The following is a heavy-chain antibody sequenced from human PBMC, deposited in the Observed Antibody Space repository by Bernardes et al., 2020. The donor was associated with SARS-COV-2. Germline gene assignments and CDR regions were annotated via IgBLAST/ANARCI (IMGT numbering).Heavy chain of an antibody. Sequence: GGSLRLSCAASGFTFSSYSMNWVRQAPGKGLEWVSSISSSSYIYYADSVKGRFTISRDNAKNSLYLQMNSLRAEDTAVYYCAREIGSNSNYLDYWGQGTLVTVSS. CDR2: ISSSSYI. J-gene: IGHJ4*02. V-gene: IGHV3-21*01. CDR1: GFTFSSYS. CDR3: AREIGSNSNYLDY. D-gene: IGHD4-4*01.